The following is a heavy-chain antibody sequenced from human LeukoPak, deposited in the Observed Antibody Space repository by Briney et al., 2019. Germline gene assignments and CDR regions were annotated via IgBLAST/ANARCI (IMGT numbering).Heavy chain of an antibody. J-gene: IGHJ4*02. CDR3: AREGDYYDSSGFGFDY. CDR1: GFTFSSYA. CDR2: ISYDGSNK. V-gene: IGHV3-30*04. Sequence: GGSLRLSCAASGFTFSSYAMHWVRQAPGKGLEWVAVISYDGSNKYYADSVKGRFTISRDNSKNTLYLQMNSLRAEDTAAYYCAREGDYYDSSGFGFDYWGRGILVTVSS. D-gene: IGHD3-22*01.